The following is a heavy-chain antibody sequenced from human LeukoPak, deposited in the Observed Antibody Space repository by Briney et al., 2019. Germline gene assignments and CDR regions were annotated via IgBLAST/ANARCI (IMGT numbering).Heavy chain of an antibody. J-gene: IGHJ6*03. CDR3: ARLGRITMVRGADQYYYYYMDV. CDR2: INPNSGGT. Sequence: ASVKVSCKASGYTFTGYYMHWVRQAPGQGLEWMGRINPNSGGTNYAQKFRGRVTMTRDTSISTAYMELSRLRSDDAAVYYCARLGRITMVRGADQYYYYYMDVWGKGTTVTVSS. D-gene: IGHD3-10*01. CDR1: GYTFTGYY. V-gene: IGHV1-2*06.